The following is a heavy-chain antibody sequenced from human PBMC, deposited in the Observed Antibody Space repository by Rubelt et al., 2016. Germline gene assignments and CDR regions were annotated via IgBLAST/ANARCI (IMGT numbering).Heavy chain of an antibody. V-gene: IGHV4-4*07. CDR2: IYTSGRT. CDR1: GGSISSYY. D-gene: IGHD1-1*01. J-gene: IGHJ4*02. CDR3: AKRRDGQADLDY. Sequence: QVQLQESGPGLVKPSETLSLTCTVSGGSISSYYWSWIRQPAGKGLEWIGRIYTSGRTNYNPSLKSRVTISIDTSKNQFSLKLKFVTAADTAVYYCAKRRDGQADLDYWGQGTLVTVSS.